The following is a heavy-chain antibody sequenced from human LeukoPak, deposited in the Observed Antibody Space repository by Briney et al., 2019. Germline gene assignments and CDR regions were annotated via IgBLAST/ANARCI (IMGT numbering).Heavy chain of an antibody. CDR1: GYSISSGYY. CDR3: ARGLPFRY. V-gene: IGHV4-38-2*02. Sequence: PSETLSLTCTVSGYSISSGYYWGWIRQPPGKGLEWIGSIYHSGSTYYNPSLKSRVTISVDTSKNQFSLKLSSVTAADTAVYYCARGLPFRYWGQGTLVTVSS. J-gene: IGHJ4*02. CDR2: IYHSGST.